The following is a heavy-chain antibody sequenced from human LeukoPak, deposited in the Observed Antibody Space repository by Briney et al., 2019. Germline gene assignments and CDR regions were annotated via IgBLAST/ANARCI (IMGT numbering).Heavy chain of an antibody. D-gene: IGHD3-3*01. CDR3: ARDSSYDFWSGYQDNWFDP. CDR1: GFTFSDYY. Sequence: PGGSLRLSCAASGFTFSDYYMSWIRQAPGKGLEWVSYISSSGSTIYYADSVKGRFTISRDNAKSSLYLQMNSLRAEDTAVYYCARDSSYDFWSGYQDNWFDPWGQGTLVTVSS. V-gene: IGHV3-11*01. J-gene: IGHJ5*02. CDR2: ISSSGSTI.